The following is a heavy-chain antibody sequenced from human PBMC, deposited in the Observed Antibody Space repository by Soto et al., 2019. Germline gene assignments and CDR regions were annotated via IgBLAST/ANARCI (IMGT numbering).Heavy chain of an antibody. CDR1: GFTFSSYA. CDR2: ISYDGSNK. Sequence: QVQLVESGGGVVQPGRSLRLSCAASGFTFSSYAMHWVRQAPGKGLEWVAVISYDGSNKYYADSVKGRFTISRDNSKNTLYLQMNSLRAQDTAVYYCARDLKAPATAVKLGKSAFDIWGQGTMVTVSS. J-gene: IGHJ3*02. V-gene: IGHV3-30-3*01. D-gene: IGHD3-16*01. CDR3: ARDLKAPATAVKLGKSAFDI.